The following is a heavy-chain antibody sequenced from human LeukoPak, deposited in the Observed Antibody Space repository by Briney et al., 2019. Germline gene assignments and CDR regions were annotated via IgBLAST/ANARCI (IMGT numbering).Heavy chain of an antibody. Sequence: GGSLRLSCAASGFTFSDYYMSRIRQAPGKGLEWVSYISSSGSTIYYADSVKGRFTISRDNAKNSLYLQMNSLRAEDTAVYYCASVTMVVTSVDYWGQGTLVTVSS. V-gene: IGHV3-11*04. CDR3: ASVTMVVTSVDY. D-gene: IGHD4-23*01. J-gene: IGHJ4*02. CDR1: GFTFSDYY. CDR2: ISSSGSTI.